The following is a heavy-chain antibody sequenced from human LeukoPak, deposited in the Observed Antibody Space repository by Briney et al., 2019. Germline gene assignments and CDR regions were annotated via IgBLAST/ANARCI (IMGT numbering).Heavy chain of an antibody. V-gene: IGHV1-2*06. D-gene: IGHD1-7*01. CDR3: AREMFKLELDYYYYMDV. J-gene: IGHJ6*03. Sequence: ASVKVSCKASGYTFTGYYMHWVRQAPGQGLEWMGRINPNSGGTNYAQKFQGRVTMTRDTSISTAYMELSRLRSDDTAVYYCAREMFKLELDYYYYMDVWGKGTTVTVS. CDR1: GYTFTGYY. CDR2: INPNSGGT.